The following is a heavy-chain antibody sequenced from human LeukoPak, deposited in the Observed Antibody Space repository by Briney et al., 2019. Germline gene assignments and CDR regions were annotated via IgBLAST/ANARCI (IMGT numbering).Heavy chain of an antibody. D-gene: IGHD3-22*01. J-gene: IGHJ3*02. CDR1: GGSISSYH. V-gene: IGHV4-59*08. Sequence: NPSETLSLTCTVSGGSISSYHWSWIRQPPGKGLEWIGNIYHSGSTKYNPSLKNRLTMSVDTSKSQFSLKLSSVTAADTALYYCARHDSSTSDSLDAFDIWGQGTMVTVSS. CDR3: ARHDSSTSDSLDAFDI. CDR2: IYHSGST.